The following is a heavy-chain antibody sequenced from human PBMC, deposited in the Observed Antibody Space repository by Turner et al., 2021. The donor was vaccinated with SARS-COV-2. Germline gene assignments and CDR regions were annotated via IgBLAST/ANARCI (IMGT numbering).Heavy chain of an antibody. CDR2: IYYSGST. CDR3: ATSPPPNYEIMTGQPGYYYGMDV. D-gene: IGHD3-9*01. Sequence: QLQLRGSCTGLVKPSETLSLSGSVAGGSISSSSYSWGWIRQPPGKGLECIGRIYYSGSTSYNPSLKSRVTISVDTSTNQFALKLSSVTAADTAVYYCATSPPPNYEIMTGQPGYYYGMDVWGQGTTVTVSS. V-gene: IGHV4-39*01. CDR1: GGSISSSSYS. J-gene: IGHJ6*02.